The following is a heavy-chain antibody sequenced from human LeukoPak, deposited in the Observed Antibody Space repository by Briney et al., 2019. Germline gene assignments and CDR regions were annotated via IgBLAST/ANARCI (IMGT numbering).Heavy chain of an antibody. CDR2: INPKSGGT. D-gene: IGHD1-1*01. V-gene: IGHV1-2*02. Sequence: ASVKVSCKASGYVLTDYSIHWVRQAPGQGLEWVGWINPKSGGTNSAQKFQGRVTMTRDTSITTAYMELSRLTSDDTAVYYCSRGSITNWNWFDPWGQGTLVTVSS. J-gene: IGHJ5*02. CDR1: GYVLTDYS. CDR3: SRGSITNWNWFDP.